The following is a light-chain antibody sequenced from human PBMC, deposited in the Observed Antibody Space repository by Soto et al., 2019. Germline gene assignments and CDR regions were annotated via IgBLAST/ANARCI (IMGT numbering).Light chain of an antibody. CDR3: GTWDSSLSAAV. J-gene: IGLJ2*01. CDR2: DNN. Sequence: QAVVTQPPSVSAPPGQKVTISCSGSSSNIGNNYVSWYQQLPGTAPKLLIYDNNKRPSGIPDRFSGSKSGTSATLGITGLQTGDEADYYCGTWDSSLSAAVFGGGTQLTVL. V-gene: IGLV1-51*01. CDR1: SSNIGNNY.